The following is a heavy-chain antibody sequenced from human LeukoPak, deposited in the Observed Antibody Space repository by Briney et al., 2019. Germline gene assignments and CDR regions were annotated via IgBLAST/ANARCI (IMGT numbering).Heavy chain of an antibody. CDR1: GYTFTGYY. V-gene: IGHV1-2*02. J-gene: IGHJ4*02. CDR3: ARALVDFWSGYSGSSSYYFDY. D-gene: IGHD3-3*01. CDR2: INPNSGGT. Sequence: ASVKVSCKASGYTFTGYYMHWVRQAPGQGLEWMGWINPNSGGTNYAQKFQGRVTITRDTSISTAYMELSRLRSDDTAVYYCARALVDFWSGYSGSSSYYFDYWGQGTLVTVSS.